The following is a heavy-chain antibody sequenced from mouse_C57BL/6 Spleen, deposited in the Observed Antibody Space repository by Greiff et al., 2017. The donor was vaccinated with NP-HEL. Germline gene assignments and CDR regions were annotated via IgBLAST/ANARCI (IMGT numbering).Heavy chain of an antibody. CDR1: GFNIKDDY. CDR3: TRLRRTGYYAMDY. D-gene: IGHD2-4*01. Sequence: EVKLEESGAELVRPGASVKLSCTASGFNIKDDYMHWVKQRPEQGLEWIGWIDPENGDTEYASKFQGKVTITADTSSNTAYLQIISLTSEDTAVYYCTRLRRTGYYAMDYWGQGTSVTVSS. CDR2: IDPENGDT. V-gene: IGHV14-4*01. J-gene: IGHJ4*01.